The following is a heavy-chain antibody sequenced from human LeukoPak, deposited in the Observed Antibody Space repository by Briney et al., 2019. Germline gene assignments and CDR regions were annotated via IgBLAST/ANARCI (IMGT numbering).Heavy chain of an antibody. Sequence: GASVKVSCKASGYTFTSYGISWVRQAPGQGLEWMGWIIPYNDDTNYAQKFQGRVTMTRDTSISTAYMELSRLRSDDTAMYYCARAKRLPMDVWGKGTTVTVSS. CDR1: GYTFTSYG. J-gene: IGHJ6*03. V-gene: IGHV1-18*01. D-gene: IGHD2-15*01. CDR3: ARAKRLPMDV. CDR2: IIPYNDDT.